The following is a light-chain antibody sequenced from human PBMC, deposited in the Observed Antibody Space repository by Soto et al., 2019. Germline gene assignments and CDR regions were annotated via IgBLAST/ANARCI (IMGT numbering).Light chain of an antibody. CDR3: QQRSNWPRT. Sequence: EIVLTQSPATLSFSPGERATLSFSASQSVSSYLAWYQQKPGQAPRLLIYDASNRATGIPARFSGSGSGTDFTLTISSLEPEDFAVYYCQQRSNWPRTFGQGTKVDIK. CDR2: DAS. J-gene: IGKJ1*01. CDR1: QSVSSY. V-gene: IGKV3-11*01.